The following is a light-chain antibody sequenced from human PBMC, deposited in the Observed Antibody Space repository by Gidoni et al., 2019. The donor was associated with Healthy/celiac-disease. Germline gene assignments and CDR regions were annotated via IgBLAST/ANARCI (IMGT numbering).Light chain of an antibody. CDR2: DAS. CDR3: QQYGTSPRT. CDR1: QSVSSSY. J-gene: IGKJ3*01. V-gene: IGKV3-20*01. Sequence: EIVLTQSPGTLSLSPGERATRSCRASQSVSSSYLAWYQQKTGQAPRLLICDASSRAAGIPDRFSGSWSGTVFPLTISRLEPEYFAVYYCQQYGTSPRTFGPGTKVAIK.